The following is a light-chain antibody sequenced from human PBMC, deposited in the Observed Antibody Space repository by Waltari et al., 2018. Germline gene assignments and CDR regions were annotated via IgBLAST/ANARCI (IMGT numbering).Light chain of an antibody. J-gene: IGKJ2*01. V-gene: IGKV3-15*01. CDR3: QQYNYWPYT. CDR1: QMVGSN. CDR2: GAS. Sequence: EIVMTQSAATLSVSPGERATLSCRASQMVGSNLAWYQQKPGQAPRLLIYGASARATGIPARFSGSESGTDFTLTISNIQSEDVAIYYCQQYNYWPYTFGQGTKLEI.